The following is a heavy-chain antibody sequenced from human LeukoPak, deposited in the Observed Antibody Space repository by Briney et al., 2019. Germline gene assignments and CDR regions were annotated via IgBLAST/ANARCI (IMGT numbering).Heavy chain of an antibody. CDR3: AKVTVDRGGAFDI. Sequence: GRSLRLSCAASGFTFSSYAMSWVRQAPGKGLEWVSAISGSGGSTYYADSVKGRFTISRDNSKNTLYLQMNSLRAEDTAVYYCAKVTVDRGGAFDIWGQGTMVTVSS. CDR1: GFTFSSYA. CDR2: ISGSGGST. D-gene: IGHD1-14*01. V-gene: IGHV3-23*01. J-gene: IGHJ3*02.